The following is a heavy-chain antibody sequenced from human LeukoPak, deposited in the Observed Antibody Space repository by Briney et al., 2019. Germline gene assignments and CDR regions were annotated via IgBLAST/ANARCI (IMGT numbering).Heavy chain of an antibody. D-gene: IGHD4-17*01. V-gene: IGHV4-34*01. CDR1: GGSFSGYY. Sequence: PSETPSLTCAVYGGSFSGYYWSWVRQPPGKGLEWIGEINHSGSTNYNPSLKSRVTISVDTSKNQFSLKLSSVTAADTAVYYCARQAYGDYVFDYWGQGTLVAVSS. CDR3: ARQAYGDYVFDY. J-gene: IGHJ4*02. CDR2: INHSGST.